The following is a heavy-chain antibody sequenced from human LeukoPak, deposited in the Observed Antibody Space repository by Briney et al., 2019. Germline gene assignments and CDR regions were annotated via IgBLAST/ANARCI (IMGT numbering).Heavy chain of an antibody. Sequence: SETLSLTCNISGASTGDFYWSWIRQAPGKGLEWIATIYHTETTSYSPSLRSRATISLGTSKKDFSLKLKSVTAADTAVYYCARCDRYGGNTEFLFDYWGQGTLVTVSS. V-gene: IGHV4-59*01. CDR1: GASTGDFY. D-gene: IGHD4-23*01. CDR2: IYHTETT. CDR3: ARCDRYGGNTEFLFDY. J-gene: IGHJ4*02.